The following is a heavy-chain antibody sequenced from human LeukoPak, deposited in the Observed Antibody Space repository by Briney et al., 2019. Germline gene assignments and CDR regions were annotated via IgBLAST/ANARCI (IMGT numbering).Heavy chain of an antibody. CDR3: ARDLGHDSSGDYYAYFQL. CDR2: ILYTAIT. D-gene: IGHD3-22*01. CDR1: RGSISSHS. Sequence: PSETLSLTCTVSRGSISSHSWNWIRQPPGKGREWTAYILYTAITNCNSSLKSRATISADTSKNQCSLRLSSVTAADTAVYYCARDLGHDSSGDYYAYFQLWGQGTRLTVSS. J-gene: IGHJ1*01. V-gene: IGHV4-59*11.